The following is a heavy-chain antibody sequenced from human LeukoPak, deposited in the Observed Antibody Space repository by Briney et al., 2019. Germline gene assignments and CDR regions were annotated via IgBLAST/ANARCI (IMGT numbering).Heavy chain of an antibody. Sequence: SETLSLTCSVPGGSISGYYWSWIRQPPGKGLEWIGEINPRGSTNYNPSLESRVTVSADTSRNQLSLSLTSVTAADSAVYFCARGLRQGSAWSWGPKEKSYQYMDVWGTGTTVIVSS. D-gene: IGHD6-19*01. J-gene: IGHJ6*04. V-gene: IGHV4-34*01. CDR1: GGSISGYY. CDR2: INPRGST. CDR3: ARGLRQGSAWSWGPKEKSYQYMDV.